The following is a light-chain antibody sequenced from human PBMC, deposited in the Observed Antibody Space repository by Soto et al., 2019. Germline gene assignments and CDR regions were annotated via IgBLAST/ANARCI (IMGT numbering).Light chain of an antibody. V-gene: IGLV2-18*02. CDR2: EVS. Sequence: QSVLTQPPSVSGSPGQSVAISCTGTSSDVGSFNRVSWYQQPPGTAPKLLIYEVSNRPSGVPDRFSGSKSGNTASLTISGLQAEDEADYYCNSYTSSSTYVFGPGTKVTVL. CDR1: SSDVGSFNR. CDR3: NSYTSSSTYV. J-gene: IGLJ1*01.